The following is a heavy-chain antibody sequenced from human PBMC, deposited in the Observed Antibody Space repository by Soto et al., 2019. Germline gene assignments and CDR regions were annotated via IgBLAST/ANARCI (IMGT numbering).Heavy chain of an antibody. V-gene: IGHV3-21*01. CDR1: GFNFRIYT. CDR3: ARDLFDGSILTFDY. D-gene: IGHD6-6*01. J-gene: IGHJ4*02. CDR2: ISQTGDYI. Sequence: PGGSLRLSCVGSGFNFRIYTMNWVRQAPGKGPEWVSSISQTGDYIFYADSVKGRFTISRDNAKNTLYLQMNSLRAEDTAVYYCARDLFDGSILTFDYWGQGTLVTVSS.